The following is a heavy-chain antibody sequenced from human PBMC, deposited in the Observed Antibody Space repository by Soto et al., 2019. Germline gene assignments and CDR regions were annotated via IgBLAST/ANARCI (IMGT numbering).Heavy chain of an antibody. CDR2: IIPIFGTA. V-gene: IGHV1-69*13. D-gene: IGHD3-9*01. CDR1: GGTFSSYA. CDR3: ARDNPYYDILAGYPFDP. J-gene: IGHJ5*02. Sequence: SVKVSCKASGGTFSSYAISWVRQAPGQGLEWMGGIIPIFGTANYAQKFQGRVTITADESTSTAYMELSSLRSEDTAVYYCARDNPYYDILAGYPFDPWGQGTLVTVSS.